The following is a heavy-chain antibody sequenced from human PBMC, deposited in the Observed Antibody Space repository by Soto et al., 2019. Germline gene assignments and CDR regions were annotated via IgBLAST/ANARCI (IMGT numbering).Heavy chain of an antibody. CDR2: IYYSGST. CDR3: ARHPSDFWFDP. Sequence: SETLSLTCTVSGGSISSSSYFWGWIRQPPGKGLEWVGSIYYSGSTYYNPSLKSRVTVSVDTSKNQFSLKLSSVTAADTAVYYCARHPSDFWFDPWGQGTLVTVS. J-gene: IGHJ5*02. D-gene: IGHD2-21*02. V-gene: IGHV4-39*01. CDR1: GGSISSSSYF.